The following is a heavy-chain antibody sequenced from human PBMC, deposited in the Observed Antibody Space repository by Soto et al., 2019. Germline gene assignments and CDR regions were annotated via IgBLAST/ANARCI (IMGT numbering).Heavy chain of an antibody. CDR3: ARSGRIAVGSVSFDY. D-gene: IGHD2-21*01. CDR2: IHPSGGGS. Sequence: ASVKVSCKPSGYTLNTYYLHWVRQAPGQGLEWMGIIHPSGGGSTYAQKFLGRVTMTRDTSTSTVFMELSSLRSADTAVYYCARSGRIAVGSVSFDYWGQGTLVTVSS. J-gene: IGHJ4*02. V-gene: IGHV1-46*02. CDR1: GYTLNTYY.